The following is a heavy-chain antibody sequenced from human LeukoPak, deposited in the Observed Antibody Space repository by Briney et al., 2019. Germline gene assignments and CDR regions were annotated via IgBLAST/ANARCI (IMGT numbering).Heavy chain of an antibody. V-gene: IGHV1-8*03. J-gene: IGHJ6*03. CDR1: GYTFTSCD. D-gene: IGHD3-3*01. CDR3: ARTLRFLEWLPAQRYYYMDV. CDR2: MNPNSGNT. Sequence: ASVKVSCKASGYTFTSCDINWVRQATGQGLEWMGWMNPNSGNTGYAQKFQGRVTITRNTSISTAYMELSSLRSEDTAVYYCARTLRFLEWLPAQRYYYMDVWGKGTTVTVSS.